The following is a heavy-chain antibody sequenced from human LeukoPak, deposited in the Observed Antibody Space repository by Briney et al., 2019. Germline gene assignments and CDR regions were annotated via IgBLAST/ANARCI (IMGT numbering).Heavy chain of an antibody. J-gene: IGHJ4*02. CDR1: GFTFSSYA. CDR2: ISYDGSNK. D-gene: IGHD5-12*01. CDR3: ARWGSVGYSGYDLFDS. V-gene: IGHV3-30-3*01. Sequence: SGGSLRLSCAASGFTFSSYAMHWVRQAPGKGLEWVAIISYDGSNKYYADSVKGRFTISRDNSKNTLYLQMNSLRAEDTAFYYCARWGSVGYSGYDLFDSWGQGTLVTVSS.